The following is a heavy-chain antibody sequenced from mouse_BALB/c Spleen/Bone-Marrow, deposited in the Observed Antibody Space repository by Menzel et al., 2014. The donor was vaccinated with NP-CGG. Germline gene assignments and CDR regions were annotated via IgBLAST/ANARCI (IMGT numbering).Heavy chain of an antibody. CDR3: ARGRGWYLDY. CDR2: IYPGDGDT. V-gene: IGHV1-80*01. CDR1: GYAISSYW. J-gene: IGHJ2*01. Sequence: QVQLQQSGAELVRPGSSVKISCKASGYAISSYWMNWVKQRPGQGLEWIGQIYPGDGDTNYNGKFKGKATLTADKSSSTAYMQISSLTSEDSAVYFCARGRGWYLDYWRKGTTLTVSS. D-gene: IGHD2-3*01.